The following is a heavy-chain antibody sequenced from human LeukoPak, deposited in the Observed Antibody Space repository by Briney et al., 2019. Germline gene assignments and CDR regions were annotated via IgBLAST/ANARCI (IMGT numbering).Heavy chain of an antibody. D-gene: IGHD3-22*01. V-gene: IGHV1-2*02. CDR2: INPNSGGT. CDR1: GYTFTGYY. Sequence: GASVKVSCKASGYTFTGYYMHWVRQAPGQGLEWMGWINPNSGGTNYAQKFQGRVTMTRDTSISTAYMELSRLRSDDTAVYYCARTTFSPVHVLLGAHYYDSSGYWYYFDYWGQGTLVTVSS. CDR3: ARTTFSPVHVLLGAHYYDSSGYWYYFDY. J-gene: IGHJ4*02.